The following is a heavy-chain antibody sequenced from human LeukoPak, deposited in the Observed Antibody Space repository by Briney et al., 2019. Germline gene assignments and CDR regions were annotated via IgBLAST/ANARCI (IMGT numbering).Heavy chain of an antibody. V-gene: IGHV3-23*01. CDR3: AKEGWDGVVTSYYYYMDV. CDR1: GFTFSSYG. J-gene: IGHJ6*03. CDR2: ISGSGGST. Sequence: PGGSLRLSCAASGFTFSSYGMSWVRQAPGKGLEWVSAISGSGGSTYYADSVKGRFTISRDNSKNTLYLQMNSLRAEDTAVYYCAKEGWDGVVTSYYYYMDVWGKGTTVTISS. D-gene: IGHD2-21*02.